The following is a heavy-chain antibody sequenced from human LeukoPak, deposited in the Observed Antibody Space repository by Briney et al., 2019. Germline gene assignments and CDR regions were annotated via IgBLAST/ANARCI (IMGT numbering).Heavy chain of an antibody. CDR2: IYYSGST. CDR3: ARVSSRDGSCY. Sequence: PSETLSLTCTVSGGSISSSSYYWGWIRQPPGKGLEWIGSIYYSGSTYYNPSLKSRVTISVDTSKNQFSLKLSSVTAADTAVYYCARVSSRDGSCYWGQGTLVTVSS. V-gene: IGHV4-39*07. CDR1: GGSISSSSYY. J-gene: IGHJ4*02. D-gene: IGHD5-24*01.